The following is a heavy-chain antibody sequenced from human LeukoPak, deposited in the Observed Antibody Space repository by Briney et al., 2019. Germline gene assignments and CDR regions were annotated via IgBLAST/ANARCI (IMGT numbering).Heavy chain of an antibody. V-gene: IGHV3-30*02. J-gene: IGHJ4*02. CDR3: AKDIYSSSWYYFDY. CDR2: IRYDGSNK. Sequence: GGSLRLSCAASGFTFSSCGMHWVRQAPGKGLEGVAFIRYDGSNKYYADSVKGRFTISRDNSKNTLYLQMNSLRAEDMAVYYCAKDIYSSSWYYFDYWGQGTLVTVSS. CDR1: GFTFSSCG. D-gene: IGHD6-13*01.